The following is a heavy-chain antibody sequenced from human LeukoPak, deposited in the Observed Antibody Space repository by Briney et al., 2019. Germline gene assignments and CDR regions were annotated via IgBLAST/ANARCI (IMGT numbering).Heavy chain of an antibody. D-gene: IGHD6-19*01. V-gene: IGHV3-23*01. Sequence: GGSLRLSCAASGFTFSSYAMSWVRQAPGKGLEWVSAISGSGGSTYYADSVKGRFTISRDNSKNTLYLQMNGLRAEDTAVYYCAKKGIAVAGTLAYYFDYWGQGTLVTVSS. CDR3: AKKGIAVAGTLAYYFDY. J-gene: IGHJ4*02. CDR1: GFTFSSYA. CDR2: ISGSGGST.